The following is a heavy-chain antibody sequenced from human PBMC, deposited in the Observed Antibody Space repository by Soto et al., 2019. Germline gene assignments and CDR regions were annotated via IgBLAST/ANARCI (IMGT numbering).Heavy chain of an antibody. CDR3: TRGQSGDKVDF. CDR2: IYEGGRT. CDR1: GGSVSSADWN. J-gene: IGHJ4*02. D-gene: IGHD7-27*01. Sequence: PSETLSLTCTVSGGSVSSADWNWSWIRQSPGKGLEWIGHIYEGGRTYSNPSLMSRATISLDTSKNLFPLNLRSVTAADTAVYYCTRGQSGDKVDFWGQGLLVTVSS. V-gene: IGHV4-30-4*08.